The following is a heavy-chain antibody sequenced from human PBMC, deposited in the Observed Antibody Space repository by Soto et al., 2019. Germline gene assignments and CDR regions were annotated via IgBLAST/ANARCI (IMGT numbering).Heavy chain of an antibody. D-gene: IGHD3-3*02. CDR3: ARGLPFRY. V-gene: IGHV4-34*01. J-gene: IGHJ4*02. CDR1: GGSFSCYY. Sequence: QVQLQQWGAGLLKPSETLSLTCAVYGGSFSCYYWSWIRQHPGKGLEWIGEINHSGSTNYNPSLKRRVTISVDASKNHFSLRLSSVTAADTAVYYCARGLPFRYWGRGTQVPVSS. CDR2: INHSGST.